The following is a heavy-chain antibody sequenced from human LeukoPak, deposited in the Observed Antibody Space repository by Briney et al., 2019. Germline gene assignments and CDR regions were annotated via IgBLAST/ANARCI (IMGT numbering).Heavy chain of an antibody. V-gene: IGHV4-34*01. CDR3: ARDELYSSSWSPFDY. Sequence: PSETLSLTCAVYGGSFSGYYWSWIRQPPGKGLEWIGEINHSGSTNYNPSLKSRVTISVDTSKNQFSLKLSSVTAADTAVYYCARDELYSSSWSPFDYWGQGTLVTVSS. CDR2: INHSGST. CDR1: GGSFSGYY. D-gene: IGHD6-13*01. J-gene: IGHJ4*02.